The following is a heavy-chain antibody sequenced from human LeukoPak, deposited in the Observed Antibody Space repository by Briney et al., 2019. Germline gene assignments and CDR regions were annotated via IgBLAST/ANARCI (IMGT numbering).Heavy chain of an antibody. Sequence: PGGSLRLFCAASGFTFSSYSMNWVRQAPGKGLEWVSSISGSSSYIYYADSVKGRFTISRDNVKNSLYLQMNSLRAEDTAVYYCARDYTTYCSSTSCYSGNGMDVWGQGTTVTVSS. D-gene: IGHD2-2*01. V-gene: IGHV3-21*01. CDR3: ARDYTTYCSSTSCYSGNGMDV. CDR1: GFTFSSYS. J-gene: IGHJ6*02. CDR2: ISGSSSYI.